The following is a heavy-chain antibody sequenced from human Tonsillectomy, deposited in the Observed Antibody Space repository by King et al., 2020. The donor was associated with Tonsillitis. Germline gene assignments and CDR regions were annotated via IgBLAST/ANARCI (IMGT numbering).Heavy chain of an antibody. D-gene: IGHD2-15*01. V-gene: IGHV4-4*07. J-gene: IGHJ2*01. CDR2: IYTSGST. CDR3: ARDVGGESYCSVGSCYSDWYFDL. CDR1: GGSISSYY. Sequence: QLQESGPGLVKPSETLSLTCTVSGGSISSYYWSWIRQPAGKGLEWIGRIYTSGSTNYNPSLKSRVTMSVDTSKNQFSLKLSSVTAADTAVYYCARDVGGESYCSVGSCYSDWYFDLWGRGTLVTVSS.